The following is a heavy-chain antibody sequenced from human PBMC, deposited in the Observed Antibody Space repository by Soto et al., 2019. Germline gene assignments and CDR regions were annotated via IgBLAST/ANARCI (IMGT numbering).Heavy chain of an antibody. D-gene: IGHD6-19*01. CDR2: INPDSGAT. J-gene: IGHJ4*02. CDR1: GFTFIDYY. V-gene: IGHV1-2*02. CDR3: ARDGRSSYSSGWYYFDY. Sequence: ASVKVSCKASGFTFIDYYIHWVRQAPGQGLEWVGWINPDSGATYFAQKFQGRVTMTRDRSITSAYMEVTSLRYDDTAVYYCARDGRSSYSSGWYYFDYWGQGTLVTVSS.